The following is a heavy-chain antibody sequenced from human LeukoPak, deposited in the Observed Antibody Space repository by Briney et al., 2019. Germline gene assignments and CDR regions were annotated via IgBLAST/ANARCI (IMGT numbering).Heavy chain of an antibody. CDR1: GFTFSSFG. V-gene: IGHV3-33*01. D-gene: IGHD3-10*01. CDR2: IWYDGSNK. J-gene: IGHJ4*02. CDR3: ARDSFGLQDS. Sequence: PGGSLRLSCAASGFTFSSFGMHWVRQAPGKGLEWVAVIWYDGSNKYYADSVKGRFTISRDNSKNTLYLQMNSLRAEDTAVYYCARDSFGLQDSWGQETLVTVSS.